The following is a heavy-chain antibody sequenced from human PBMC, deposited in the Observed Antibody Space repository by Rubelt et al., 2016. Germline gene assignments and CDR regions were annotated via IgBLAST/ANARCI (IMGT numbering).Heavy chain of an antibody. CDR3: ARDPIPPWVTIAEDYGMDV. CDR2: IYHSGST. V-gene: IGHV4-4*02. J-gene: IGHJ6*02. Sequence: GKGLEWIGEIYHSGSTNYNPSLKSRVTISVDKSKNQFSLKLSSVTAADTAVYYCARDPIPPWVTIAEDYGMDVWGQGTTVTVSS. D-gene: IGHD3-3*01.